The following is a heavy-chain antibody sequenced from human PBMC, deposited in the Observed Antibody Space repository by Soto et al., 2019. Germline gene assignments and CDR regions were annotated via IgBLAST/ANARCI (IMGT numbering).Heavy chain of an antibody. CDR1: GYTFTHYY. CDR2: INPASGST. CDR3: ARDLAAGDH. J-gene: IGHJ4*02. Sequence: QVQLVQSGAEVKKPGASVKLSCRTSGYTFTHYYIHWVRQAPGQGLEWLAIINPASGSTNYAQDFQGRLTLTMDTYTTTVYMELSGLRAEDPAIFYCARDLAAGDHWGQGTLVTVSS. V-gene: IGHV1-46*01. D-gene: IGHD6-13*01.